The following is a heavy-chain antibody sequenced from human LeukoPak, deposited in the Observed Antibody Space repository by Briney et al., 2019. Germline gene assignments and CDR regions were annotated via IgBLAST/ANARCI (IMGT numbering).Heavy chain of an antibody. CDR1: GGSISSYY. CDR2: IYYSGST. J-gene: IGHJ5*02. D-gene: IGHD2-2*01. Sequence: SETLSLTCTVSGGSISSYYWSWIRQPPGKGLEWIGYIYYSGSTNYNPSLKSRVTISVDTSKNQFSLKLSSVTAADTAVYYCARALSPPLGYCSSTSCYADWFDPWGQGTLVTVSS. V-gene: IGHV4-59*01. CDR3: ARALSPPLGYCSSTSCYADWFDP.